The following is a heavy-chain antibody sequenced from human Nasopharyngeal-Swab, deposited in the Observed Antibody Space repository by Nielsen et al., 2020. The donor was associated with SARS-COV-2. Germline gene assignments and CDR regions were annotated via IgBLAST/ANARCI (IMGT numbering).Heavy chain of an antibody. V-gene: IGHV4-34*01. Sequence: RQAPGKALEWIGEVSQNGDTNYSTSLKSRVTISVDTSKSQVSLTMKSMTAADTAVYYCARLDARTIIWGGMDVWGQGTTVTVSS. CDR3: ARLDARTIIWGGMDV. D-gene: IGHD3-16*01. CDR2: VSQNGDT. J-gene: IGHJ6*02.